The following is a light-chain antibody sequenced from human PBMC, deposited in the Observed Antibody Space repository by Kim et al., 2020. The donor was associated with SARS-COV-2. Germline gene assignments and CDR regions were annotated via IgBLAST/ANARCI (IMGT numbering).Light chain of an antibody. Sequence: KTITIACSRSSGSIANNFVQWYQQRPGSAPITMIFENSQRPSGVPDRFSASIDSSSNSASLTISGLKTEDEADYYCQSFDGSNRGVFGTGTKVTVL. CDR3: QSFDGSNRGV. J-gene: IGLJ1*01. V-gene: IGLV6-57*03. CDR2: ENS. CDR1: SGSIANNF.